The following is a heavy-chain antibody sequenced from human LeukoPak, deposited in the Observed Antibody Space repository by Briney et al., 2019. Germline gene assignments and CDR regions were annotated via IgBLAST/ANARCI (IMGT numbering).Heavy chain of an antibody. V-gene: IGHV4-39*07. Sequence: PSETLSLTCTVSGGSISSSSYYWGWIRQPPGKGLEWIGSIYYSGSTYYNPSLKSRVTISVDTSKNQFSLKLSSVTAADTAVYYCAKSAKSGSYYFGYWGQGTLVTVSS. CDR3: AKSAKSGSYYFGY. CDR2: IYYSGST. J-gene: IGHJ4*02. CDR1: GGSISSSSYY. D-gene: IGHD1-26*01.